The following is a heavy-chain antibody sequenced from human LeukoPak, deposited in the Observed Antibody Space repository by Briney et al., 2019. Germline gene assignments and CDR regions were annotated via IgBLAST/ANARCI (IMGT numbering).Heavy chain of an antibody. D-gene: IGHD7-27*01. J-gene: IGHJ4*02. Sequence: GASVKVPCKASGYTFTSYDINRVRQATGQGLEWKGRINPKSGGPDYAQDFQGRVTMTRDTSINTADVELGSLTSDDTAVYYCARDFASTPNWELDYWGQGTPVTVS. CDR1: GYTFTSYD. V-gene: IGHV1-2*06. CDR3: ARDFASTPNWELDY. CDR2: INPKSGGP.